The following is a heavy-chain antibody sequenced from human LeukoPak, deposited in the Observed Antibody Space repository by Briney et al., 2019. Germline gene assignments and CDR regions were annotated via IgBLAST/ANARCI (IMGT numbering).Heavy chain of an antibody. Sequence: PSGGSLRLSCAASGFTFSSYWMSWVRQAPGKGLEWVANIKQDGSEKYYVDSVKGRFTISRDNAKNSLYLQMNSLRAEDTAVYYCARELQAYYYGMDVWGQGTTVTVSS. CDR3: ARELQAYYYGMDV. CDR2: IKQDGSEK. D-gene: IGHD4-11*01. V-gene: IGHV3-7*01. CDR1: GFTFSSYW. J-gene: IGHJ6*02.